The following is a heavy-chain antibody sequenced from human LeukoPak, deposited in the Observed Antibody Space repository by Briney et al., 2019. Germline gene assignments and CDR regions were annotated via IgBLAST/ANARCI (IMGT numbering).Heavy chain of an antibody. V-gene: IGHV3-48*01. Sequence: PGGSLRLSCAASGFTFSSYSMNWVRQAPGKGLEWVSYTSSSSRFTYYAASVKGRFTISRDNAKNSLYLQMNSLRAEDTAVYYCRGVRGGTEADYWGQGTLVTVSS. D-gene: IGHD3-10*01. CDR1: GFTFSSYS. CDR2: TSSSSRFT. J-gene: IGHJ4*02. CDR3: RGVRGGTEADY.